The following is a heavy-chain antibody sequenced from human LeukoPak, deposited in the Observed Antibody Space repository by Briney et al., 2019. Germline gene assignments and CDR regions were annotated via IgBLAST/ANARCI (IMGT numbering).Heavy chain of an antibody. J-gene: IGHJ4*02. CDR1: GVSFSGYY. CDR2: INHSGST. Sequence: SETLSLTCAVYGVSFSGYYWRWLRQAPGKGLEWLGEINHSGSTNYNPSLKSRVTISVDTSKNQFSLKLSSVTAADTAVYYCARAETDYWGQGTLVTVSS. CDR3: ARAETDY. V-gene: IGHV4-34*01.